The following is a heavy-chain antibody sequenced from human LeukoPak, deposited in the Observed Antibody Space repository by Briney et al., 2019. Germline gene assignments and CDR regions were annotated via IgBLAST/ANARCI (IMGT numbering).Heavy chain of an antibody. J-gene: IGHJ4*02. CDR3: AKYGPQDSGSSHFDY. CDR1: GFTFSSYG. V-gene: IGHV3-23*01. D-gene: IGHD1-26*01. CDR2: IRDSGSST. Sequence: PGGSLRLSCAASGFTFSSYGMNWVRQAPGKGLEWVSAIRDSGSSTHYADSVKGRFTTSRDNSKNTLFLQMNSLRAEDTAIYYCAKYGPQDSGSSHFDYWGQGALVTVSS.